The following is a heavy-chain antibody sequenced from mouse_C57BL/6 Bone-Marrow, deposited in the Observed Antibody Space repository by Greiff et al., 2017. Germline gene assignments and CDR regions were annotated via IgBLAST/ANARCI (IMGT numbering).Heavy chain of an antibody. D-gene: IGHD4-1*01. J-gene: IGHJ4*01. CDR2: IWRGGST. V-gene: IGHV2-5*01. CDR3: AKRGSTLTGFYAMDY. Sequence: QVQLKESGPGLVQPSQSLSITCTVSGFSLTSYGVHWVRQSPGKGLEWLGVIWRGGSTDYNAAFMSRLSITKDNSKSQVFFKMNSLQADDTAIYYCAKRGSTLTGFYAMDYWGQGTSVTVSS. CDR1: GFSLTSYG.